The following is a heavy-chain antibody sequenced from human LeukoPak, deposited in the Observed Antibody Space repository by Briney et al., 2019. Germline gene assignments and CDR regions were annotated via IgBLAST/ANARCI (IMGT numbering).Heavy chain of an antibody. CDR2: INPNSGGT. D-gene: IGHD1-26*01. Sequence: ASVKVSCKSSGYTFTGYYMHWVRQAPGQGLGWVGWINPNSGGTNYAQKFQGGVTMTRDTSTRTAYMVQSRLRSDVTAVYYCARDPVIVGASAAFDLWGQGTMVTVSS. J-gene: IGHJ3*01. V-gene: IGHV1-2*02. CDR3: ARDPVIVGASAAFDL. CDR1: GYTFTGYY.